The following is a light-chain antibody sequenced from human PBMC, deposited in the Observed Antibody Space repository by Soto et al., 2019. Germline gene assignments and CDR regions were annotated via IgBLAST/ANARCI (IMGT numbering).Light chain of an antibody. CDR2: EVS. Sequence: QSALTQPPSASGSPGQSVAISCTGTSSDIGGHNFVSWYQQHPGKAPKVLLYEVSKRASGVPDRFSGSKSGNTASLTVSGLQADDEADYYCSSYAGSNNVVFGGGTKLTVL. CDR3: SSYAGSNNVV. J-gene: IGLJ2*01. CDR1: SSDIGGHNF. V-gene: IGLV2-8*01.